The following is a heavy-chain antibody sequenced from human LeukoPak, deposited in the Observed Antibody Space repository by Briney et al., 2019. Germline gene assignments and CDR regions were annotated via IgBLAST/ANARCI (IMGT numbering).Heavy chain of an antibody. CDR1: GFTFSRYG. V-gene: IGHV3-30*03. Sequence: GGSLRLSCAASGFTFSRYGMHWVRQAPGKGLEWVAVISYNGSNKYYADSVKGRFTISRDNSKNTLYLQMNSLRVEDTAVYYCARAQDYDSSGYVDAFDMWGQGTMVTVSS. D-gene: IGHD3-22*01. CDR3: ARAQDYDSSGYVDAFDM. J-gene: IGHJ3*02. CDR2: ISYNGSNK.